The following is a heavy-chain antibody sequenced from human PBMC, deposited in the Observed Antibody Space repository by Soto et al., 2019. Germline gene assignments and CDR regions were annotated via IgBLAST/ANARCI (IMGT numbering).Heavy chain of an antibody. Sequence: GGSLRLSCAASGFTFSGSAMHWVRQASGKGLEWVGRIRSKANSYATAYAASVKGRFTTSRDDSKNTAYLQMNSLKTEDTAVYYCTRRGRDYYGSGSYFPNDYWGQGTLVTVSS. CDR1: GFTFSGSA. D-gene: IGHD3-10*01. CDR3: TRRGRDYYGSGSYFPNDY. J-gene: IGHJ4*02. CDR2: IRSKANSYAT. V-gene: IGHV3-73*01.